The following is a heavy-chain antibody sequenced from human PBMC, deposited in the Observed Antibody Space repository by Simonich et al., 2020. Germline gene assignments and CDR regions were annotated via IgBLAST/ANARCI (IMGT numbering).Heavy chain of an antibody. Sequence: QVQLVQSGAEVKKPGASVKVSCKASGYTFTGYYMHWVRQAPGQGLEGIGWINPNRGGTKYAQKLQGRVTLTRDKSISTAYMELSRLRSDDTAVYYCARGGVQYYYYYMDVWGKGTTVTVSS. CDR3: ARGGVQYYYYYMDV. J-gene: IGHJ6*03. CDR2: INPNRGGT. CDR1: GYTFTGYY. V-gene: IGHV1-2*02. D-gene: IGHD3-3*01.